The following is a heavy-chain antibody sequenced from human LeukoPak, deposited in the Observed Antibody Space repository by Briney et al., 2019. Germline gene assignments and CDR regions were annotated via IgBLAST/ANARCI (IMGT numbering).Heavy chain of an antibody. V-gene: IGHV4-34*01. Sequence: SETLSLTCTVSGDSISTYYWSFIRQPPGKGLEWIGEIHHSGNTNYNPSLKSRVTISVDKSKNQLSLKLSSVTAADTAVYYCARGERGSSVYYWGQGTLVTVSS. CDR2: IHHSGNT. CDR1: GDSISTYY. D-gene: IGHD1-1*01. J-gene: IGHJ4*02. CDR3: ARGERGSSVYY.